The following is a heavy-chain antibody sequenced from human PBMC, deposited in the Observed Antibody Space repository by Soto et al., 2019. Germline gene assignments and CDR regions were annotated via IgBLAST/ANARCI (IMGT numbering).Heavy chain of an antibody. D-gene: IGHD3-10*01. CDR3: ARHNYGSGSTYFDY. V-gene: IGHV4-59*08. J-gene: IGHJ4*02. Sequence: PSETQSLTCTVSGGSIRSYYWSWIRQPPGKGLEWIGYIYYSGSTNYNPSLKSRVTISVDTSKNQFSLKLNSMTAADTAVYYCARHNYGSGSTYFDYWGQGTLVTVSS. CDR1: GGSIRSYY. CDR2: IYYSGST.